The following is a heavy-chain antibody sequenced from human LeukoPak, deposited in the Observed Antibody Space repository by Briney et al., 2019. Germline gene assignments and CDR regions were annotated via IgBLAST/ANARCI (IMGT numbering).Heavy chain of an antibody. CDR1: GFTFDDYG. D-gene: IGHD3-10*01. J-gene: IGHJ5*02. Sequence: PGGSLRLXCAASGFTFDDYGMSWVRQAPGKGLEWVSGINWNGGSTGYADSVKGRFTISRDNAKNSLYLQMNSLRAEDTALYYCARLLWFGELRRSRFDPWGQGTLVTVSS. CDR2: INWNGGST. V-gene: IGHV3-20*04. CDR3: ARLLWFGELRRSRFDP.